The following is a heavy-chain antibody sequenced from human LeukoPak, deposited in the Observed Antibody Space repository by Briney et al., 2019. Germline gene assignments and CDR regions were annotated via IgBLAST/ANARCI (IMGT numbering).Heavy chain of an antibody. CDR2: IYPSDSDT. D-gene: IGHD2-2*01. CDR1: GYSFTSYW. V-gene: IGHV5-51*01. J-gene: IGHJ6*02. CDR3: ARQSSYCSSTSCYSYGMDV. Sequence: GESLKISCKGSGYSFTSYWIGWVRQMPGKGLEWMGIIYPSDSDTRYSPSFQGQVTISADKSISTAYLQWSSLKASDTAMYYCARQSSYCSSTSCYSYGMDVWGQGTTVTVSS.